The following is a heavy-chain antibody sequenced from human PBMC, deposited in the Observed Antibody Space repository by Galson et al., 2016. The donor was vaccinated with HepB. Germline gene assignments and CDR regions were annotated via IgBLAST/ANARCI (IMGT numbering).Heavy chain of an antibody. CDR2: ISTAGGYA. CDR1: GFTFSSYA. Sequence: SLRLSCAASGFTFSSYAMGWLRRAPGKGLECVATISTAGGYAYYADSVKGRLTISRDNSKNTLYLQINSLRAGDTAIYYCAKRSPYYFDYWGQGTLVTVSS. D-gene: IGHD3-10*01. V-gene: IGHV3-23*01. CDR3: AKRSPYYFDY. J-gene: IGHJ4*02.